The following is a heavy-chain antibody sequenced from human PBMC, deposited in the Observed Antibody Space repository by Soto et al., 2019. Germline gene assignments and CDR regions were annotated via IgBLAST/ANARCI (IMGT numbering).Heavy chain of an antibody. V-gene: IGHV4-39*01. D-gene: IGHD4-17*01. J-gene: IGHJ4*02. Sequence: SETLSLTCTVSGGSISSSSYYWGWIRQPPGQGLEWIGSIYYSGSTYYNPSLKSRVTISVDTSKNQFSLKLSSVTAADTAVYYCARRLYGDYGLYFDYWGQGTLVTVSS. CDR1: GGSISSSSYY. CDR2: IYYSGST. CDR3: ARRLYGDYGLYFDY.